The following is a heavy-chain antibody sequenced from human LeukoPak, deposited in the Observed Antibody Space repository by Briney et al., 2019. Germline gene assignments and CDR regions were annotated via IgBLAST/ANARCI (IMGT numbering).Heavy chain of an antibody. CDR2: ISGSGGST. D-gene: IGHD6-6*01. J-gene: IGHJ4*02. Sequence: GGSLRLSCAASGFTFSSYAMSWVRQAPGKGLEWVLAISGSGGSTYYADSVKGRFTISRDNAKNSLYLQMNSLRAEDTAVYYCARTPYSSSNFDYWGQGALVTVSS. CDR3: ARTPYSSSNFDY. V-gene: IGHV3-23*01. CDR1: GFTFSSYA.